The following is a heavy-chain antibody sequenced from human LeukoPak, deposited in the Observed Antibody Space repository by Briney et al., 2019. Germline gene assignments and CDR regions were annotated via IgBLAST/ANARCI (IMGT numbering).Heavy chain of an antibody. CDR2: INHSGST. J-gene: IGHJ5*02. V-gene: IGHV4-34*01. CDR3: ARDRRSSGWYRGFDP. Sequence: SETLSLTCAVYGGSFSGYYWSWIRQPPGKGLEWIGEINHSGSTNYNPSLKSRVTISVDTSKNQFSLKLSSVTAADTAVYYCARDRRSSGWYRGFDPWGQGTLVTVSS. CDR1: GGSFSGYY. D-gene: IGHD6-19*01.